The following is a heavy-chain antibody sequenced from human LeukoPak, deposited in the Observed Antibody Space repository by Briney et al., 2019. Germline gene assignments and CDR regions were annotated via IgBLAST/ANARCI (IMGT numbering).Heavy chain of an antibody. V-gene: IGHV3-15*01. J-gene: IGHJ4*02. Sequence: GGSLRLSCAASGFTFSNAWMSWVRQAPGKGLEWVGRIKSKTDGGTTDYAAPVKGRFTISRDDSKNTLYLQMNSLKTGDTAVYYCTTPPLYDSSGYYSDYWGQGTLVTVSS. D-gene: IGHD3-22*01. CDR1: GFTFSNAW. CDR2: IKSKTDGGTT. CDR3: TTPPLYDSSGYYSDY.